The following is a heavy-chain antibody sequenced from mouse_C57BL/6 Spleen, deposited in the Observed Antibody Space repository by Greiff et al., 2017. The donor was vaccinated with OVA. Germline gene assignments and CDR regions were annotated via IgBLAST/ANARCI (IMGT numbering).Heavy chain of an antibody. CDR3: ARRNYDGSWFAY. D-gene: IGHD2-3*01. CDR1: GYTFTSYW. Sequence: LQQPGAELVMPGASVKLSCKASGYTFTSYWMHWVKQRPGQGLEWIGEIDPSDSYTNYNQKFKGKSTLTVDKSSSTAYMQLSSLTSEDSAVYYCARRNYDGSWFAYWGQGTLVTVSA. V-gene: IGHV1-69*01. J-gene: IGHJ3*01. CDR2: IDPSDSYT.